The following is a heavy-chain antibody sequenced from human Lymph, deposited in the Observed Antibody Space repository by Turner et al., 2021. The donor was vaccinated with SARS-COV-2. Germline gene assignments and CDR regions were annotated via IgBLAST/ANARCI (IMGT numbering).Heavy chain of an antibody. J-gene: IGHJ4*02. Sequence: EVQLVESGGGLVQPGRSLRFSCAASGFTFDDYAMHWVRQAPGKGLEWVSGINWSGGSIAYADSVKGRFTISRDNPKNSLYLQMNSLRAEDTAFYYCAKDLAGTYYSSFDYWGQGTLVTVSS. CDR1: GFTFDDYA. D-gene: IGHD1-26*01. CDR3: AKDLAGTYYSSFDY. CDR2: INWSGGSI. V-gene: IGHV3-9*01.